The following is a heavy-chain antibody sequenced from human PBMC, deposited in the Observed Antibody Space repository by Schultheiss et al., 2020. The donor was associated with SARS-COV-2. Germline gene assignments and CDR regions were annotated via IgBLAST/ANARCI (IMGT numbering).Heavy chain of an antibody. D-gene: IGHD2-15*01. CDR2: ISYDGSNK. CDR3: AKGRGVVVAAMDYYYGMDV. V-gene: IGHV3-30*18. J-gene: IGHJ6*02. Sequence: GGSLRLSCAASGFTFSSYGMHWVRQAPGKGLEWVAVISYDGSNKYYADSVKGRFTISRDNSKNTLYLQMNSLRAEDTAVYYCAKGRGVVVAAMDYYYGMDVWGQGTTVTVSS. CDR1: GFTFSSYG.